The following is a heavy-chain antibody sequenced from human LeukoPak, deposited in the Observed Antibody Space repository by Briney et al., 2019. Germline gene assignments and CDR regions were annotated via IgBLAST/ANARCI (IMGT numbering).Heavy chain of an antibody. Sequence: SQTLSLTCAISGDSVSSNTAGWNWIRQSPSRGLEWLGRTYYRSKWYNDYAVSVKSRVTINTDTSKNQVSLQLNSVTPEDTAVYYCARGRDTALGTWGQGTLVTVSP. V-gene: IGHV6-1*01. D-gene: IGHD5-18*01. CDR2: TYYRSKWYN. CDR3: ARGRDTALGT. CDR1: GDSVSSNTAG. J-gene: IGHJ4*02.